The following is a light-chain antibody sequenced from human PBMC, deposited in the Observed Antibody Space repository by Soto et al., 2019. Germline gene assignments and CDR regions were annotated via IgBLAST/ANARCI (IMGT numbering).Light chain of an antibody. CDR3: QQYDSSSWT. CDR1: QSVSSSY. CDR2: GAS. V-gene: IGKV3-20*01. Sequence: EIVLTQSPGTLSLSPGERATLFCRASQSVSSSYLVWYQQKPGQAPRLLLYGASSRATGIPDRFSGSGSGTVFTLTISRLEPEDFAVYYCQQYDSSSWTFGQGTKVEIK. J-gene: IGKJ1*01.